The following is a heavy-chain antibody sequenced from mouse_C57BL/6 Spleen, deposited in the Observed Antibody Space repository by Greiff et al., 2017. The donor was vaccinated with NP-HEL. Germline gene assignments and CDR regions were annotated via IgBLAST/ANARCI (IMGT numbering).Heavy chain of an antibody. CDR2: INPNNGGT. CDR3: ARGLYEGWAMDY. J-gene: IGHJ4*01. Sequence: EVQLQQPGPELVKPGASVKMSCKASGYTFTDYNMHWVKQSHGKSLEWIGYINPNNGGTSYNQKFKGKATLTVNKSSSTAYMELRSLTSEDSAVYYCARGLYEGWAMDYWGQGTSVTVSS. CDR1: GYTFTDYN. V-gene: IGHV1-22*01. D-gene: IGHD6-1*01.